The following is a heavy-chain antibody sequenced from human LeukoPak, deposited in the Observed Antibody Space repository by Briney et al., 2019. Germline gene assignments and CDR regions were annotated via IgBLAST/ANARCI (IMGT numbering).Heavy chain of an antibody. V-gene: IGHV3-30*02. CDR3: ANGTSISSPPPCDY. J-gene: IGHJ4*02. CDR1: GFTFSSYG. CDR2: IRYDGSNK. Sequence: TGGSLRLSCAASGFTFSSYGMHWVRQAPGKGLEWVAFIRYDGSNKYYADSVKGRFTISRDNSKNTLYLQMNSLRAEDTAVYYWANGTSISSPPPCDYWGQGALDTVSS. D-gene: IGHD6-13*01.